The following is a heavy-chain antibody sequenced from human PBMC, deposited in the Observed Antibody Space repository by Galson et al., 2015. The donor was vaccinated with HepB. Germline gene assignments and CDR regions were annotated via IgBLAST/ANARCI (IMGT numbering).Heavy chain of an antibody. V-gene: IGHV4-39*01. D-gene: IGHD4-17*01. CDR2: TYYSGNT. CDR1: GAITSSNYC. J-gene: IGHJ4*02. CDR3: ARGNAWHYGDYDGWHPLDY. Sequence: GAITSSNYCWGWIRQSPGMGLEWIGSTYYSGNTYYNPSLRSRVSISIDTSNNQFSLTLTSVTAADTALYYCARGNAWHYGDYDGWHPLDYWGQGTQVTVSS.